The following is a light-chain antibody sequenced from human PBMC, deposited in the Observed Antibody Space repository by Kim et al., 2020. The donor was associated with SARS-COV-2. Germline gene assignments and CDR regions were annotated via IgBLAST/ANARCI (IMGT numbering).Light chain of an antibody. CDR1: SSDVGTYDY. Sequence: GQSITISCTGTSSDVGTYDYVSWYQQHPGKTPQLMIYDVTNRPSGVSNRLSGSKSGNTASLTISGLQAEDEGDYYCSSYAGSATLVFGTGTKVTVL. J-gene: IGLJ1*01. CDR2: DVT. CDR3: SSYAGSATLV. V-gene: IGLV2-14*03.